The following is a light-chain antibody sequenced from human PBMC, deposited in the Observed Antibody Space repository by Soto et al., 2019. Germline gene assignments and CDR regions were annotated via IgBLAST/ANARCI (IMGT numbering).Light chain of an antibody. CDR2: AAS. J-gene: IGKJ2*01. Sequence: IQMAQSPASLSASVGDSVTITCRASQGIQNDLAWYQQKPGKAPRLIIYAASALEDGVPSRFSGSGSGTYFTLAIDGLQPEDFATYYCLQDYNATYTFGQGTKVDIX. CDR3: LQDYNATYT. CDR1: QGIQND. V-gene: IGKV1-6*01.